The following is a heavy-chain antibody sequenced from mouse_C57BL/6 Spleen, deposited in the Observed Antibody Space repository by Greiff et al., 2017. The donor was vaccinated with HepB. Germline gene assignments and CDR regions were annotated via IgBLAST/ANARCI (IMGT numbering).Heavy chain of an antibody. CDR3: ARRTNWDVFDY. V-gene: IGHV1-50*01. CDR2: IDPSDSYT. CDR1: GYTFTSYW. D-gene: IGHD4-1*01. J-gene: IGHJ2*01. Sequence: QVQLKQPGAELVKPGASVKLSCKASGYTFTSYWMQWVKQRPGQGLEWIGEIDPSDSYTNYNQKFKGKATLTVDTSSSTAYMQLSSLTSEDSAVYYCARRTNWDVFDYWGQGTTLTVSS.